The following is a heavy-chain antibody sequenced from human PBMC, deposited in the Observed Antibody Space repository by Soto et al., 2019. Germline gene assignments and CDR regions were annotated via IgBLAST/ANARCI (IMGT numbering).Heavy chain of an antibody. CDR3: ARFPGGFWSGSRMLGHI. CDR2: ISSDGSST. J-gene: IGHJ3*02. V-gene: IGHV3-74*01. D-gene: IGHD3-3*01. CDR1: GLTLSSYW. Sequence: EVQLVESGGGLVQPGGSLRLSCAASGLTLSSYWMHWVRQAPGKGLVWVSRISSDGSSTAYADSVKGRFTISRDNTKHTLYLQMNSLRAEDTAVYYCARFPGGFWSGSRMLGHIWGQGTMVTVSS.